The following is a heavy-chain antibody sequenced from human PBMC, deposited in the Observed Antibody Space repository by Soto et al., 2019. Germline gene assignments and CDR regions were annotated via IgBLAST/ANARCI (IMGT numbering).Heavy chain of an antibody. J-gene: IGHJ4*02. CDR2: ISSSSRHI. D-gene: IGHD6-19*01. V-gene: IGHV3-21*01. CDR1: GFTFNTYS. Sequence: EVQLVESGGGLVKPGGSLRLSCAASGFTFNTYSMNWVRQAPGKGLEWVSGISSSSRHIYYADSVKGRFTISRDSAKSSLFLQMNSLRAEDTAVYYCARDLGSGWTLDYWGQGTLVTVSS. CDR3: ARDLGSGWTLDY.